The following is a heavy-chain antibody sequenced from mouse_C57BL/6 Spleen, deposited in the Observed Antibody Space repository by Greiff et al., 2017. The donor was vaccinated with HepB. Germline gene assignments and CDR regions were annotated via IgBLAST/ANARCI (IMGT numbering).Heavy chain of an antibody. Sequence: EVHLVESGGGLVKPGGSLKLSCAASGFTFSDYGMHWVRQAPEKGLEWVAYISSGSSTIYYADTVKGRFTISRDNAKNTLFLQMTSLRSEDTASYYCARKDSSYKDAMDYWGQGTSVTVSS. CDR1: GFTFSDYG. CDR2: ISSGSSTI. D-gene: IGHD1-1*01. J-gene: IGHJ4*01. V-gene: IGHV5-17*01. CDR3: ARKDSSYKDAMDY.